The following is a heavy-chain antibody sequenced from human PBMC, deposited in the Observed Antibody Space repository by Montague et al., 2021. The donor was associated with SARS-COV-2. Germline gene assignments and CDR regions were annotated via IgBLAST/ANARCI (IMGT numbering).Heavy chain of an antibody. CDR1: GGSISSSSYY. D-gene: IGHD3-3*01. CDR3: ARQKMGSVTIFGVVMHESCLDP. CDR2: IYYSRST. V-gene: IGHV4-39*01. Sequence: SETLSLTCTVSGGSISSSSYYWGWIRQPPGKGLEWIGNIYYSRSTYYNPSLKSRVTISVDTSKNQFSLKLSSVTAADTAVYYCARQKMGSVTIFGVVMHESCLDPWGQGTLVTVSS. J-gene: IGHJ5*02.